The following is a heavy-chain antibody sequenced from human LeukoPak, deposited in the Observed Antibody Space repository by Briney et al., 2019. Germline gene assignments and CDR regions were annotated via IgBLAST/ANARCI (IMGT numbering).Heavy chain of an antibody. CDR3: ARAVRDDILTGSIDY. J-gene: IGHJ4*02. V-gene: IGHV3-7*01. CDR2: LNQDGSNK. D-gene: IGHD3-9*01. Sequence: GGSLRLSCAASGFTFSSYWMSWIRQAPGKGLEWVANLNQDGSNKYYADSVKGRFTISRDNSKNTLYLQMNSLRAEDTAVYYCARAVRDDILTGSIDYWGQGTLVTVSS. CDR1: GFTFSSYW.